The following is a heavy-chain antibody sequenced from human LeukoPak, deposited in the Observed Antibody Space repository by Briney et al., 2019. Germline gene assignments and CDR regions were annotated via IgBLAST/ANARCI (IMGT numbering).Heavy chain of an antibody. Sequence: KPSQTLSRTGTVYSFSVSDVRYYWNATRQHPGKIVESNAYKYYSGSDKYNPSLKSRLTISIDTSKNQFSLQLSSVTAADTAPYYCAIPYCSSLSCLDVFLMWGEGARVTVCS. CDR3: AIPYCSSLSCLDVFLM. V-gene: IGHV4-31*03. CDR2: KYYSGSD. D-gene: IGHD2-2*01. CDR1: SFSVSDVRYY. J-gene: IGHJ3*02.